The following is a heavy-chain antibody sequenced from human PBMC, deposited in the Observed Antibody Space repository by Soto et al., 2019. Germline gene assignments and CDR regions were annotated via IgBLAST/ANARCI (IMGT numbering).Heavy chain of an antibody. CDR3: VRGSNDWIGVDY. J-gene: IGHJ4*02. CDR2: INTDGSSR. D-gene: IGHD6-19*01. CDR1: GFIFSSYW. Sequence: EVQLVESEGGLVQPGGSLRLSCEVSGFIFSSYWMHWVRQAPGKGLVWVSRINTDGSSRTYADSVEGRFTISRDNAKNTLYLQIDSLRDEDTAVYFCVRGSNDWIGVDYWGQGTLATVSS. V-gene: IGHV3-74*01.